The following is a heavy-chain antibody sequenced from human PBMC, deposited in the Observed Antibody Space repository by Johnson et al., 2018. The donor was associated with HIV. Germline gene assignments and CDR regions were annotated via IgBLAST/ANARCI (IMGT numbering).Heavy chain of an antibody. V-gene: IGHV3-11*04. CDR1: GFTFSDYY. D-gene: IGHD6-6*01. Sequence: QVQLVESGGGLVKPGGSLRLSCAASGFTFSDYYMSWIRQAPGQGLAWVSYISSSGSTIYYADSVKGRFTISRDNANNSLYLQMNSLRAEDTAVYYCARPDSSSARAHDAFDIWGQGTMVTVSS. CDR3: ARPDSSSARAHDAFDI. J-gene: IGHJ3*02. CDR2: ISSSGSTI.